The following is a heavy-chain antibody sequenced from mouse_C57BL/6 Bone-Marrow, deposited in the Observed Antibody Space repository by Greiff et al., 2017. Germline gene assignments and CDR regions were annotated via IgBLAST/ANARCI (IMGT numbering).Heavy chain of an antibody. J-gene: IGHJ4*01. Sequence: QVQLQQPGAELVRPGSSVKLSCKASGYTFTSYWMDWVKQRPGQGLEWIGNIYPSDSETHYNQKFKDKATLTVDKSSSTAYMQLSSLTSEDSAVYYCARGITTGVPYYYAMDYWGQGTSVTVSS. V-gene: IGHV1-61*01. CDR3: ARGITTGVPYYYAMDY. D-gene: IGHD1-1*01. CDR1: GYTFTSYW. CDR2: IYPSDSET.